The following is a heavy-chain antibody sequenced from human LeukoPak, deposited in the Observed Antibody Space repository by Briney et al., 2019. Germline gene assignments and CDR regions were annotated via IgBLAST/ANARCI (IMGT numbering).Heavy chain of an antibody. CDR3: ARDDYDILTGYTIGWFDP. J-gene: IGHJ5*02. CDR1: GYTFTSYG. Sequence: SVKVSCKASGYTFTSYGISWVRQAPGQGLEWMGRIIPILGIANYAQKFQGRVTITADKSTSTAYMELSSLRSEDTAVYYCARDDYDILTGYTIGWFDPWGQGTLVTVSS. CDR2: IIPILGIA. V-gene: IGHV1-69*04. D-gene: IGHD3-9*01.